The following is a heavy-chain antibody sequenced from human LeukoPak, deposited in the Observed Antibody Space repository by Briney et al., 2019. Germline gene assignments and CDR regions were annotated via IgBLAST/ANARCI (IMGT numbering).Heavy chain of an antibody. CDR1: GFTFSNAW. CDR3: AKRAKDGGNFDY. Sequence: GGSLRLSCAASGFTFSNAWMSWVRQAPGKGLEWVAFIRYDGSNKYYADSVKGRFTISRDNSKNTLYLQMNSLRAEDTAVYYCAKRAKDGGNFDYWGQGTLVTVSS. D-gene: IGHD3-16*01. J-gene: IGHJ4*02. V-gene: IGHV3-30*02. CDR2: IRYDGSNK.